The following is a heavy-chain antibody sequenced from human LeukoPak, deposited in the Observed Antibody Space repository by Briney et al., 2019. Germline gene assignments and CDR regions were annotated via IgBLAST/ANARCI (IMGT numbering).Heavy chain of an antibody. Sequence: PGGSLRLSCAASGFTFSNAWMSWVRQAPGKGLDWVGRIKSKTDGGTTEYAAPVKGRFTISRDDSRNTLYLQMNSLRAEDTAAYYCAKGGYCSSSSCYYGWFEPWGQGTLVTVSS. V-gene: IGHV3-15*01. J-gene: IGHJ5*02. CDR3: AKGGYCSSSSCYYGWFEP. CDR2: IKSKTDGGTT. D-gene: IGHD2-2*01. CDR1: GFTFSNAW.